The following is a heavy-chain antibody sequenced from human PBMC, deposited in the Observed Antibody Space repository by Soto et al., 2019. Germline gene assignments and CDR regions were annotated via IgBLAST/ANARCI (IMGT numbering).Heavy chain of an antibody. CDR3: VRPLVPTTRDGFDP. CDR2: ISGSGRNT. Sequence: EVQLLESGGALVQPGGSLRLSCAASGFTFNIYGMNWVRQAPGKGLEWISAISGSGRNTFYADSVKGRFTISRDNSKNTLSLQMNSLRAEDTAVYYCVRPLVPTTRDGFDPWGQGTLVTVSS. J-gene: IGHJ5*02. CDR1: GFTFNIYG. D-gene: IGHD5-12*01. V-gene: IGHV3-23*01.